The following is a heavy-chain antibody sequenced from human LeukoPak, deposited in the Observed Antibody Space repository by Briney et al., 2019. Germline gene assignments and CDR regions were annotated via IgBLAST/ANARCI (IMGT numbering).Heavy chain of an antibody. CDR2: ISGSGGST. Sequence: GGSLRLSCAASGFTFSSYAMSWVRQAPGKGLEWVSAISGSGGSTYYADSVKGRFTISRDNSKNTLYLQMNSLRAEDTAVYYCARDLLRSSWSDPTEVDYWGQGTLVTVSS. J-gene: IGHJ4*02. CDR1: GFTFSSYA. D-gene: IGHD6-13*01. CDR3: ARDLLRSSWSDPTEVDY. V-gene: IGHV3-23*01.